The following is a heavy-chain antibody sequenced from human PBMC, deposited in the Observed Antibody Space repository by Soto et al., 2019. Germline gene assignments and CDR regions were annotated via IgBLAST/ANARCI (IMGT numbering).Heavy chain of an antibody. CDR1: GFTFSSYA. D-gene: IGHD6-6*01. CDR3: ARDPSRSSSLGSFDP. Sequence: PGGSLRLSCAASGFTFSSYAMHWVRQAPGKGLEWVSVIYSGESKLYADSVKGRFTISRDNFKNTLYLQMNSLRAEDTAVYYCARDPSRSSSLGSFDPWGQGALVTVSS. CDR2: IYSGESK. J-gene: IGHJ5*02. V-gene: IGHV3-53*01.